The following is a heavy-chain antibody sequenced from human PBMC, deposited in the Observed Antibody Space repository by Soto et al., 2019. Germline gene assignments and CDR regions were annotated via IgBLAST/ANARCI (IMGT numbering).Heavy chain of an antibody. CDR2: IYPSDSDT. V-gene: IGHV5-51*01. D-gene: IGHD3-3*01. CDR1: GDNFAGYW. Sequence: HGESLKISCKGSGDNFAGYWIAWVRQMPGKGLELMGIIYPSDSDTRYRPSFQGQVTISADKSISSAYLQWSSLRASDTAMYYCARGGVSTRTFDYWGQGTPVTVSS. J-gene: IGHJ4*02. CDR3: ARGGVSTRTFDY.